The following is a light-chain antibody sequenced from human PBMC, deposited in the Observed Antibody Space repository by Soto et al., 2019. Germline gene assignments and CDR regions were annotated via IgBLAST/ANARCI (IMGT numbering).Light chain of an antibody. CDR3: QQYGSSPFT. CDR2: GAS. Sequence: EIVLTQSPGTLSLSPGERATLSCRTSQSVSTSYLAWYQQKPGQAPRLLISGASSRATGIPDRFSGSGSGTDFTLTISRLEPEDFAVYYCQQYGSSPFTFGPGTKVDIK. V-gene: IGKV3-20*01. J-gene: IGKJ3*01. CDR1: QSVSTSY.